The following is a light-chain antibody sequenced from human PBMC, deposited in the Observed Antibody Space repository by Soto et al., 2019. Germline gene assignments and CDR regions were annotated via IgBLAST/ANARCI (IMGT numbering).Light chain of an antibody. CDR2: DAS. CDR3: QQFDDLPFT. CDR1: QDISNS. Sequence: DIQMTQSPSSLSASVGDRITISCQASQDISNSLSWFQQKPGKAPKLLIYDASNLHTGVPSRFSGSGSGTDFTFTISSLQPEDFATYYCQQFDDLPFTFGPGTRVDI. V-gene: IGKV1-33*01. J-gene: IGKJ3*01.